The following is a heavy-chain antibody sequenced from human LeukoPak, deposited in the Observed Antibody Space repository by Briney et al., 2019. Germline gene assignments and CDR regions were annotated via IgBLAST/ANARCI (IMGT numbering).Heavy chain of an antibody. CDR1: GFTFSSYS. Sequence: NSGGSLRLSCAASGFTFSSYSMNSVRQAPGKGLEWVSSISSSSSYIYYADSVKRRFTISRDNAKNSLYLQMNSLRAEDTAVYYCARDSSLLMVYAIPAYYYGMDVWGQGTTVTVSS. D-gene: IGHD2-8*01. V-gene: IGHV3-21*01. J-gene: IGHJ6*02. CDR2: ISSSSSYI. CDR3: ARDSSLLMVYAIPAYYYGMDV.